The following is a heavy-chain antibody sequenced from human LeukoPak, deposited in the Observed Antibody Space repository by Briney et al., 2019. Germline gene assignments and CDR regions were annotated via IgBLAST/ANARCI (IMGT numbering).Heavy chain of an antibody. CDR3: SRDRHCIGSTCYGL. Sequence: PGGALELSLEGSGFPLYKFLMSWVGPAPGKRLGWVWAIRGSGGSTYYADSVKGRFTISRDNSKNTLYLQMNSLRAEDTAVYYCSRDRHCIGSTCYGLWGQGTRVTVSS. CDR1: GFPLYKFL. J-gene: IGHJ4*02. V-gene: IGHV3-23*01. CDR2: IRGSGGST. D-gene: IGHD2-2*01.